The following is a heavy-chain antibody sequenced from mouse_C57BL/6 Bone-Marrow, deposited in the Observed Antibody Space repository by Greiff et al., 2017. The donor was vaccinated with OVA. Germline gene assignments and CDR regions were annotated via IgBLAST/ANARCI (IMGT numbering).Heavy chain of an antibody. CDR1: GFNIKDYY. CDR2: IDPEDGET. J-gene: IGHJ3*01. Sequence: EVQLQQSGAELVKPGASVKLSCTASGFNIKDYYMHWVKQRTEQGLEWIGRIDPEDGETKYAPQFQGKATITADTSSNTAYLQLSSLTSEDTAVYYCARRDGYQFAYWGQGTLVTVSA. D-gene: IGHD2-3*01. CDR3: ARRDGYQFAY. V-gene: IGHV14-2*01.